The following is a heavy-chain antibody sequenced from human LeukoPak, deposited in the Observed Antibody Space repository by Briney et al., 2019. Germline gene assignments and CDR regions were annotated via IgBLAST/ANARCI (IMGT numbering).Heavy chain of an antibody. Sequence: PSETLSLTCAVYGGSFSGYYWSWIRQPPGKGLEWIGELNHSGSTNYNPSLKSRVTISVDTSKNQFSLKLSSVTAADTAVYYCARVVPAAITRYNWFDPWGQGTLVTVSS. J-gene: IGHJ5*02. CDR3: ARVVPAAITRYNWFDP. CDR1: GGSFSGYY. V-gene: IGHV4-34*01. D-gene: IGHD2-2*01. CDR2: LNHSGST.